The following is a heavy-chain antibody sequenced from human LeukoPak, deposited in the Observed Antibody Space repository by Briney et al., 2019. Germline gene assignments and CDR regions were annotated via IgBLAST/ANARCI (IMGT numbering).Heavy chain of an antibody. CDR2: IYSGDKT. CDR1: GFTVSSNY. V-gene: IGHV3-53*01. Sequence: GGSLRLSCAASGFTVSSNYMSWVRQAPGKGLELVSLIYSGDKTYYADSVKGRFTISRDNSKNTLYLQMNSLRAEDTAVYYCAKSPPDVYSNYVPLLFDYWGQGTLVTVSS. J-gene: IGHJ4*02. CDR3: AKSPPDVYSNYVPLLFDY. D-gene: IGHD4-11*01.